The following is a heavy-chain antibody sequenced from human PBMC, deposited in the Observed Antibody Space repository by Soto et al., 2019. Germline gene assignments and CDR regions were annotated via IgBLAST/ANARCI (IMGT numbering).Heavy chain of an antibody. D-gene: IGHD2-21*01. J-gene: IGHJ4*02. Sequence: SLRLSCAASGFTFSSYAMHWVRQAPGKGLEWVAVISYDGSNKYYADSVKGRFTISRDNSKNTLYLQMNSLRAEDTAVYYCTREGAYPPTYYFDYWGKGTLVTVPS. V-gene: IGHV3-30-3*01. CDR3: TREGAYPPTYYFDY. CDR1: GFTFSSYA. CDR2: ISYDGSNK.